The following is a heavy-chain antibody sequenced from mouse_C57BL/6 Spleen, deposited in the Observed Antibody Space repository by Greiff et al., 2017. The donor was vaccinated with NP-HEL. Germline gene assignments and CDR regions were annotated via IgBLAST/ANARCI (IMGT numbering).Heavy chain of an antibody. CDR1: GYTFTDYY. Sequence: QVQLKQSGAELVRPGASVKLSCKASGYTFTDYYINWVKQRPGQGLEWIARIYPGSGNTYYNEKFKGKATLTAEKSSSTAYMQLSSLTSEDSAVYFCARGTGYYDYGGWFAYWGQGTLVTVSA. CDR2: IYPGSGNT. D-gene: IGHD2-4*01. J-gene: IGHJ3*01. V-gene: IGHV1-76*01. CDR3: ARGTGYYDYGGWFAY.